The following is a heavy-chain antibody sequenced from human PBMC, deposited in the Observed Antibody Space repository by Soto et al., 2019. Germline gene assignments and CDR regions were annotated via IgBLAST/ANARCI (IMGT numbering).Heavy chain of an antibody. CDR3: ARVGVAAARGWFDP. CDR2: IYYSGST. V-gene: IGHV4-31*03. Sequence: QVQLQESGPGLVKPSQTLSLTCTVSGGSISSGGYYWSWIRQHPGKGLEWIGYIYYSGSTYYNPSLTSRVTLPVDTSKNQFSLKLSSVTAADTAVYYCARVGVAAARGWFDPWGQGTLVTVSS. J-gene: IGHJ5*02. D-gene: IGHD6-13*01. CDR1: GGSISSGGYY.